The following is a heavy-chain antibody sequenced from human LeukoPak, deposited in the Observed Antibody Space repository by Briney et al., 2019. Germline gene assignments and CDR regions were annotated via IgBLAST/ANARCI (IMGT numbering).Heavy chain of an antibody. CDR1: GFSLNTRAMC. CDR2: I. D-gene: IGHD5-18*01. J-gene: IGHJ4*02. Sequence: ESGPTLVNPTQTLTLTCTFSGFSLNTRAMCVSWIRQPPGKALECLALIKSRLTITKDTSKNQVILTMTNMDPVDTATYFCFHKREDTSTLWGQGTLVTVPS. V-gene: IGHV2-5*08. CDR3: FHKREDTSTL.